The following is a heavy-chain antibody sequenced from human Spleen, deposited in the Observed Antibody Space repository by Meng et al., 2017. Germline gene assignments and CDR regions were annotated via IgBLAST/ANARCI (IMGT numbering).Heavy chain of an antibody. CDR2: INHSGST. CDR1: GGSFSDYY. J-gene: IGHJ4*02. V-gene: IGHV4-34*01. Sequence: QVLPQQWAAVLLSPSEFFSLPCVVSGGSFSDYYWSWIRQPPGKGLEWIGEINHSGSTNYNPSLESRATISVDTSQNNLSLKLSSVTAADSAVYYCARGPTTMAHDFDYWGQGTLVTVSS. D-gene: IGHD4-11*01. CDR3: ARGPTTMAHDFDY.